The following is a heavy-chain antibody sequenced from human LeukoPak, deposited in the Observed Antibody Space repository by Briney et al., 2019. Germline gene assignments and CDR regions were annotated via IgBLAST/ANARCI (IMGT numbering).Heavy chain of an antibody. CDR2: ISYDGSNK. Sequence: GGSLRLSCAASGFTFSSYEMNWVRQAPGKGLEWVALISYDGSNKYYTDSVEGRFTISRDNSKNTLYLQMNSLETEDTAVYYCAKNRVVFNWNYAYYFDYWGHGTLVTVSS. CDR1: GFTFSSYE. J-gene: IGHJ4*01. D-gene: IGHD1-7*01. CDR3: AKNRVVFNWNYAYYFDY. V-gene: IGHV3-30*18.